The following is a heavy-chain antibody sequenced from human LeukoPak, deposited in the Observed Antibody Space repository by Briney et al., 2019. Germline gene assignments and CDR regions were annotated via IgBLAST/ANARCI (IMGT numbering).Heavy chain of an antibody. D-gene: IGHD2-21*02. Sequence: GGSLRLSCTASGFTFSDYYMSWIRQAPGKGLEWVSYISSSGSTIYYADSVKGRFTISRDNAKNSLYLQMNSLRAEDTAVYYCARVDCGGDCHRPIMGADAFDIWGQGTMVTVSS. CDR1: GFTFSDYY. CDR2: ISSSGSTI. J-gene: IGHJ3*02. V-gene: IGHV3-11*01. CDR3: ARVDCGGDCHRPIMGADAFDI.